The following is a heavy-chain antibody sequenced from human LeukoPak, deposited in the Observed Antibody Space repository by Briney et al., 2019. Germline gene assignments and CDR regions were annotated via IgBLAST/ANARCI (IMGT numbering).Heavy chain of an antibody. CDR3: ARDRWPQYGGFDC. CDR2: IYYSGST. J-gene: IGHJ4*02. V-gene: IGHV4-39*07. Sequence: TSETLSLTCTVSGGSISSYYWGWIRQPPGKGLEWIGSIYYSGSTYYNPSLKSRVTISLDTSKNQFSLKLSSVTAADTAVYYCARDRWPQYGGFDCWGQGTLVTVSS. D-gene: IGHD4-23*01. CDR1: GGSISSYY.